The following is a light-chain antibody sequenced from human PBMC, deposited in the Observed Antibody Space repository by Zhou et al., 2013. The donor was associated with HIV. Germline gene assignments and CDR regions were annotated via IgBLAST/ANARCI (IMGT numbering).Light chain of an antibody. J-gene: IGKJ2*01. CDR1: QGISSY. Sequence: DIHLTQSPSFLSASVGDRVTITCRASQGISSYLVWYQQKPGKAPNLLIYTASTLQSGVPSRFSGSGSGTEFTLAISSLQPEDFATYYCQQLNSYPYTFGQGTQLEIK. CDR3: QQLNSYPYT. CDR2: TAS. V-gene: IGKV1-9*01.